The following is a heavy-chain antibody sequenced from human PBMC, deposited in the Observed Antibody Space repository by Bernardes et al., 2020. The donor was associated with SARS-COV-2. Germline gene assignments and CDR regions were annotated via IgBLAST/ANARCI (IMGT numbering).Heavy chain of an antibody. CDR2: IYYSVTT. D-gene: IGHD6-19*01. J-gene: IGHJ4*02. Sequence: SETLSLTCTVSGGSIITYYWAWIRPPPGKLLEWILSIYYSVTTNYNPSLKSRVTISVDKNQFSLTLTSVTSADTAVYYCARYSSGAEYYFDLWGQGTLVTVSS. CDR3: ARYSSGAEYYFDL. V-gene: IGHV4-59*08. CDR1: GGSIITYY.